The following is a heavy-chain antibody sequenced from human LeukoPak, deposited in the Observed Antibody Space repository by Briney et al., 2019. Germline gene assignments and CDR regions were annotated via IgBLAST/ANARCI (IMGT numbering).Heavy chain of an antibody. CDR3: ARDLDIVGVPAAMFY. CDR1: VFTFSTYS. CDR2: IGSRSTYT. V-gene: IGHV3-21*01. J-gene: IGHJ4*02. Sequence: PGGSLRLSCAASVFTFSTYSMNWVRQAPGKGLEWGSSIGSRSTYTYYADSVKGRFTISGDNAKNSLYLQMNSLRAEDTAVYYCARDLDIVGVPAAMFYWGQGTLVTVSS. D-gene: IGHD2-2*03.